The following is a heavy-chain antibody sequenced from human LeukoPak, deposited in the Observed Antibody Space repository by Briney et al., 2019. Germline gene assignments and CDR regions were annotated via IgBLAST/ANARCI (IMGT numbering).Heavy chain of an antibody. Sequence: GGSLRLSCAASGFTFSSYSMNWVRQAPGKGLEWVSYISSSSSTIYYADSVKGRFTISGDNAKNSLYLQMNSLRAEDTAVYYCARDRASYYDSSGYPLYYYGMDVWGQGTTVTVSS. CDR2: ISSSSSTI. D-gene: IGHD3-22*01. CDR1: GFTFSSYS. J-gene: IGHJ6*02. CDR3: ARDRASYYDSSGYPLYYYGMDV. V-gene: IGHV3-48*01.